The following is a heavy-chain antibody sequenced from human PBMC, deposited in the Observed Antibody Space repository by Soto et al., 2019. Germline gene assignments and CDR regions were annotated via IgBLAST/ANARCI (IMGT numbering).Heavy chain of an antibody. CDR2: IYYSGST. CDR1: GGSISSGDYY. J-gene: IGHJ1*01. Sequence: QVQLQESGPGLVKPSQTLSLTCTVSGGSISSGDYYWSWIRQPPGKGLEWIGYIYYSGSTYYNPAPKSRVTISVDTSKNQSSLKLSSVTAADTAVYYCARVSAAGTGSEYFQHWGQGTLVTVSS. CDR3: ARVSAAGTGSEYFQH. V-gene: IGHV4-30-4*01. D-gene: IGHD6-13*01.